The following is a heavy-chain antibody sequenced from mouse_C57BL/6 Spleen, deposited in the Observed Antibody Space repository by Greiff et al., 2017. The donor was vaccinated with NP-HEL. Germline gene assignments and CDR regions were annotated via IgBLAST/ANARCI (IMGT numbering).Heavy chain of an antibody. CDR2: ISSGSSTI. CDR3: ARGGAVVEGY. J-gene: IGHJ2*01. V-gene: IGHV5-17*01. D-gene: IGHD1-1*01. CDR1: GFTFSDYG. Sequence: EVMLVESGGGLVKPGGSLKLSCAASGFTFSDYGMHWVRQAPEKGLEWVAYISSGSSTIYYADTVKGRFTISRDNAKNTLFLQMTSLGSEDTAMYYCARGGAVVEGYWGQGTTLTVSS.